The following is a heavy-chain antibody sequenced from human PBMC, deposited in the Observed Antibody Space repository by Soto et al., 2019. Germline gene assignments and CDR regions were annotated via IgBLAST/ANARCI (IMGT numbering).Heavy chain of an antibody. CDR3: ARVAGIAAAGYYYYYGMDV. CDR1: GYTFTSYA. J-gene: IGHJ6*02. CDR2: INAGNGNT. Sequence: GASVKVSCKASGYTFTSYAMHWVRQAPGQRLEWMGWINAGNGNTKYSQKFQGRVTITRDTSASTAYMELSSLRSEDTAVYYCARVAGIAAAGYYYYYGMDVWGQGTTVTAP. V-gene: IGHV1-3*01. D-gene: IGHD6-13*01.